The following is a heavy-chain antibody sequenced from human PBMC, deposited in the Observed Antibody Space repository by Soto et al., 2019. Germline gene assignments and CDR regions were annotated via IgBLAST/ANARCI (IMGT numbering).Heavy chain of an antibody. Sequence: EVQLVESGGGLVQPGGSLRLSCAASGFSVSKNYMRWVRQAPGKGLEWVSVIYSGGSTYYADSVKGRFTISRDNSKNTLYLQMNSFRCEDTAVYYCARSGGNYWFAPWGQGTLVTVSS. CDR2: IYSGGST. CDR3: ARSGGNYWFAP. J-gene: IGHJ5*02. CDR1: GFSVSKNY. V-gene: IGHV3-66*01. D-gene: IGHD2-21*02.